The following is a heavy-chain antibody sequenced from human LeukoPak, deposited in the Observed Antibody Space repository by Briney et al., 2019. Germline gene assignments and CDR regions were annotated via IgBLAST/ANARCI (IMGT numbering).Heavy chain of an antibody. Sequence: GGSPRLSCAASGFTFDDYAMHWVRQAPGKGLEWVSGISWNSGSIGYADSVKGRFTISRDNSKNTLYLQMNSLRAEDTAVYYCAKDTYSGSYLPNNWFDPWGQGTLVTVSS. V-gene: IGHV3-9*01. CDR1: GFTFDDYA. D-gene: IGHD1-26*01. CDR2: ISWNSGSI. J-gene: IGHJ5*02. CDR3: AKDTYSGSYLPNNWFDP.